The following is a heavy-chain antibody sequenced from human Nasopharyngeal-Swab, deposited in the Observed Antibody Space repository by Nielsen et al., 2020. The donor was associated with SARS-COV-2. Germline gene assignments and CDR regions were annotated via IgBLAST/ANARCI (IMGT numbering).Heavy chain of an antibody. CDR2: ISWNSGNT. Sequence: GGSLRLSCAASGLNFDNYAMHWVRQIPGKGLEWVSAISWNSGNTGYAGSVKGRFTISRDNAKNSVFLQMNSLTPEDTALYYCVKDTDAVVTRLLDIWGRGTMVTVSS. J-gene: IGHJ3*02. V-gene: IGHV3-9*01. CDR3: VKDTDAVVTRLLDI. CDR1: GLNFDNYA. D-gene: IGHD4-23*01.